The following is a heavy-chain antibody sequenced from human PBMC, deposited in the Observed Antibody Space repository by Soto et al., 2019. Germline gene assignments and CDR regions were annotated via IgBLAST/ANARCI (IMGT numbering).Heavy chain of an antibody. J-gene: IGHJ6*02. V-gene: IGHV1-69*02. D-gene: IGHD7-27*01. CDR1: GGTFSSYI. CDR2: IIPILDIT. Sequence: QVQLVQSGAEVKKPGSPVKVSCKASGGTFSSYIITWVRQAPGQGLEWMGRIIPILDITYYAQRFHGRVTITADKSTRTAYMELSGLRSEYSAVYFCAKSPNPGSATSSSYGMDVWGQGTTVTVSS. CDR3: AKSPNPGSATSSSYGMDV.